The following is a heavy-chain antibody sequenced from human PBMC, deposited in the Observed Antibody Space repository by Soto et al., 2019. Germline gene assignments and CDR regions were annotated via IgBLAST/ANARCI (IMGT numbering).Heavy chain of an antibody. Sequence: GGSLRLSCAASGFTFSSYAMSWVRQAPGKGLEWVSAISGSGGSTYYADSVKGRFTISRDNSKNTLYLQMNSLRAEDTAVYYCAKDHIVLVVYAIRGYSGYDYFDYWGQGTLVTVSS. CDR2: ISGSGGST. V-gene: IGHV3-23*01. D-gene: IGHD2-8*01. CDR3: AKDHIVLVVYAIRGYSGYDYFDY. J-gene: IGHJ4*02. CDR1: GFTFSSYA.